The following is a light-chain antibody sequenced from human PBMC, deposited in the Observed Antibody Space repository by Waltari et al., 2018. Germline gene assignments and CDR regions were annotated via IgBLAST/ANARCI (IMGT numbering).Light chain of an antibody. J-gene: IGKJ2*01. V-gene: IGKV2-28*01. CDR1: QSLLHLNGYNY. CDR3: MQSKHWPYT. CDR2: LGS. Sequence: EIVMTQSPLSLPVTPGEPASITCWSTQSLLHLNGYNYLDWYLQKTGQSPQLLINLGSNRASGVPDRFSGSGSGTDFTLKISRLEAEDIGVFYCMQSKHWPYTFGLGTKLEIK.